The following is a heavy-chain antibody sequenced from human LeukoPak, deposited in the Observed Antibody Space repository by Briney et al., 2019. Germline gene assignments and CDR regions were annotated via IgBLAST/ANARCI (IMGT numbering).Heavy chain of an antibody. D-gene: IGHD5-24*01. V-gene: IGHV3-74*01. J-gene: IGHJ4*02. Sequence: GGSLRLSCAASGFTFSSYWMHWVRQAPGKGLVWVSRINSDGRRTSYADSVKGRFTISRDNAKNTLYLQLNSLRAEDTAVYYCARDQGDGYNHFDYWGQGTLVTVSS. CDR1: GFTFSSYW. CDR3: ARDQGDGYNHFDY. CDR2: INSDGRRT.